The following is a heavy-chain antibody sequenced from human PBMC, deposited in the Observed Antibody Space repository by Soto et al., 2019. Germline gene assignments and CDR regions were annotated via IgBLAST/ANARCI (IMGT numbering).Heavy chain of an antibody. V-gene: IGHV3-74*01. CDR2: INSDGSST. D-gene: IGHD2-2*01. Sequence: PGGSVRLSCAASGFTLSSYWMHWVRQAPGKGLVWVSRINSDGSSTSYADSVKGRFTISRDNAKNTLYLQMNSLRAEDTAVYYCTSGPPMYCSSSSCYASPFDYWGQGNLVTVSS. CDR3: TSGPPMYCSSSSCYASPFDY. J-gene: IGHJ4*02. CDR1: GFTLSSYW.